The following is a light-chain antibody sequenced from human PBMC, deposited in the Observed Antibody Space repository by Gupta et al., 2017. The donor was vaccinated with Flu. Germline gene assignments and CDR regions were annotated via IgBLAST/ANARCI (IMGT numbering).Light chain of an antibody. J-gene: IGKJ1*01. V-gene: IGKV1-5*03. CDR3: QQDKSSPWT. CDR2: EAS. CDR1: QSISIW. Sequence: DIQMTQSPSTLSASVGDRVTITCRASQSISIWLAWYQQKPGKAPNLLIYEASSGQSGVPSRFSGSESGAEFTLTISRLQPDDFATYYCQQDKSSPWTFGQGSKVEIK.